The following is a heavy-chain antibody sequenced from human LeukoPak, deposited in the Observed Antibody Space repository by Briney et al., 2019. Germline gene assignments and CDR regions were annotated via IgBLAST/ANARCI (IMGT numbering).Heavy chain of an antibody. Sequence: PSETLSLTCTVSGGSISSSSYYWGWIRQPPGKGLEWIGSIYYSGSTYYNPSLKSRVTISVDTSKNQFSLKLSSVTAADTAVYYCARGRQLGPLIRPEVFDYWGQGTLVTVSS. J-gene: IGHJ4*02. CDR1: GGSISSSSYY. CDR2: IYYSGST. D-gene: IGHD6-6*01. CDR3: ARGRQLGPLIRPEVFDY. V-gene: IGHV4-39*07.